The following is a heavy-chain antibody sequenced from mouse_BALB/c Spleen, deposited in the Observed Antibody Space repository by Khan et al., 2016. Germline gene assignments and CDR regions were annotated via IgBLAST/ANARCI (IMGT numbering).Heavy chain of an antibody. CDR1: GVNIKDYY. CDR2: IDPENGDT. J-gene: IGHJ4*01. V-gene: IGHV14-4*02. CDR3: DACDCNATDS. Sequence: VQLKESGAELVRTGASVKLSCTASGVNIKDYYMHWVKQRPEQGLEWSGRIDPENGDTEYAPKFQGKATMTADTSYNTAYLQLSSRTSEDPAVYYCDACDCNATDSSGPATSAAVSS.